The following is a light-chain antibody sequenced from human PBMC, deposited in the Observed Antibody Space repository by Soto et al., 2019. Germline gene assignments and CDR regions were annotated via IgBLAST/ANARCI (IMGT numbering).Light chain of an antibody. Sequence: IHLTQSPSSLSASVGDRVTITCRASQGISSYLEWYQPKPGKAPKLLIYAASTLQSGVPSRVSGSGSGTEFTLTISSLQPEDFATYYCQQLKSYPVTFGQGTRLEIK. J-gene: IGKJ5*01. CDR3: QQLKSYPVT. V-gene: IGKV1-9*01. CDR2: AAS. CDR1: QGISSY.